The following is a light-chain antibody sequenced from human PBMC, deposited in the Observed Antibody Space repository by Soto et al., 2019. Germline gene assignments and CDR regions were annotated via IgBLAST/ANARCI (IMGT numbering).Light chain of an antibody. J-gene: IGKJ2*01. CDR2: AVS. CDR3: QQSYSTPHT. Sequence: DIQMTQSPSSLSASVGDRVTITCRASQSVGSYLHWYQQKPGKAPKLLIYAVSSLHSGVPSRFSGGGSGTDSTLTISSLHPEDFATYYCQQSYSTPHTFGQGTKLEI. V-gene: IGKV1-39*01. CDR1: QSVGSY.